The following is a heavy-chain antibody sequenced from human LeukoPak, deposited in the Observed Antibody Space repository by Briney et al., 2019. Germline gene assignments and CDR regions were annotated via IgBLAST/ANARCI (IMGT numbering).Heavy chain of an antibody. CDR2: IYYSGST. V-gene: IGHV4-59*12. Sequence: SETLSLTCTVSGGSISNYYWNWIRQPPGKGLEWIGYIYYSGSTYYNPSLKSRVTISVDTSKNQFSLKLSSVTAADTAVYYCARETVVVPAAMVRDAFDIWGQGTMVTVSS. CDR3: ARETVVVPAAMVRDAFDI. D-gene: IGHD2-2*01. J-gene: IGHJ3*02. CDR1: GGSISNYY.